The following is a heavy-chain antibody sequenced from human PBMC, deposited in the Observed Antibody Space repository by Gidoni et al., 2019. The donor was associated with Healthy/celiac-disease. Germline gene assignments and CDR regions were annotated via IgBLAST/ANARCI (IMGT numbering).Heavy chain of an antibody. CDR1: GSTVRSYG. D-gene: IGHD3-3*01. V-gene: IGHV3-30*03. CDR3: ARSPFDFWSGYYDY. J-gene: IGHJ4*02. Sequence: QLQLVEPGGGVVQPGRSLSVSCAASGSTVRSYGIHWVRQAPGKGLEWVAVISYDGTNKYYADSVRGRFTISRDNSKNTLYLQMNSLRAEDTAVYYCARSPFDFWSGYYDYWGQGTLVTVTS. CDR2: ISYDGTNK.